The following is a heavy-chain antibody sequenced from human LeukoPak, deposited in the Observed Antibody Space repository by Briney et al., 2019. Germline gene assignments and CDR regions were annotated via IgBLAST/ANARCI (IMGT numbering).Heavy chain of an antibody. CDR2: IYHSGST. D-gene: IGHD2-15*01. V-gene: IGHV4-38-2*01. J-gene: IGHJ5*02. Sequence: SETLSLTCAVSGYSISSGYYWGWIRQPPGKGLEWIGSIYHSGSTYYTPSLKSRVTISVDTSKNQFSLKVSSVTAADTAVYCCARQAIAATGNWFDPWGQGTLVTVSS. CDR3: ARQAIAATGNWFDP. CDR1: GYSISSGYY.